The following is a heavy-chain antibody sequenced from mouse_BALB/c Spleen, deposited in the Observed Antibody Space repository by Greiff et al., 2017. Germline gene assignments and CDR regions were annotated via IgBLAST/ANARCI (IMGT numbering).Heavy chain of an antibody. CDR2: INSNGGST. V-gene: IGHV5-6-3*01. D-gene: IGHD1-1*01. J-gene: IGHJ3*01. CDR1: GFTFSSYG. CDR3: ARDHYYGSSPAWFAY. Sequence: EVQLVESGGGLVQPGGSLKLSCAASGFTFSSYGMSWVRQTPDKRLELVATINSNGGSTYYPDSVKGRFTISRDNAKNTLYLQMSSLKSEDTAMYYCARDHYYGSSPAWFAYWGQGTLVTVSA.